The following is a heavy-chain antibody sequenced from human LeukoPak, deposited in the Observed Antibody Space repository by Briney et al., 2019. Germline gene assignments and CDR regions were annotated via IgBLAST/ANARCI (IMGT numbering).Heavy chain of an antibody. CDR2: INHSGST. CDR1: GGYFSGFY. CDR3: ARGGYSHIFDY. D-gene: IGHD5-18*01. J-gene: IGHJ4*02. Sequence: PSETLSLTCAVYGGYFSGFYWTWIRQPPGKGLEWIGEINHSGSTNYDPSLKSRVTISVDTSQKQFSLKLSSVTAADTAVYYCARGGYSHIFDYWGQGTLVTVSS. V-gene: IGHV4-34*01.